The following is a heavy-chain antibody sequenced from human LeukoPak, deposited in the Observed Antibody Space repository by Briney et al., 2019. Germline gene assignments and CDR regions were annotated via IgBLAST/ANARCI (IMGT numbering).Heavy chain of an antibody. CDR2: ISAYNGNT. D-gene: IGHD3-22*01. J-gene: IGHJ4*02. Sequence: ASVKVSCKASGYTFTSYGISWVRQAPGQGLEWMGWISAYNGNTNYAQKLQGRVTMTTDTSTSTAYMELSSLRSEDTAVYYCAREYYDSSGYYYEGPDYWGQGTLVTVSS. CDR1: GYTFTSYG. V-gene: IGHV1-18*01. CDR3: AREYYDSSGYYYEGPDY.